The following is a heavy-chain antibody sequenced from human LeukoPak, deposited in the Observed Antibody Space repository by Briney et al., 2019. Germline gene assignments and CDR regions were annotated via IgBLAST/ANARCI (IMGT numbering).Heavy chain of an antibody. Sequence: GGSLRLSCAASGFTFSSYGMHWVRQAPGKGLEWVAFIRYDGSNKYYADSVKGRFTISRDNSKNTLYLLMNSLRAEDTAVYYCAKDTDSSSWYMVSYYYYGMDVWGQGTTVTVSS. V-gene: IGHV3-30*02. CDR2: IRYDGSNK. D-gene: IGHD6-13*01. J-gene: IGHJ6*02. CDR3: AKDTDSSSWYMVSYYYYGMDV. CDR1: GFTFSSYG.